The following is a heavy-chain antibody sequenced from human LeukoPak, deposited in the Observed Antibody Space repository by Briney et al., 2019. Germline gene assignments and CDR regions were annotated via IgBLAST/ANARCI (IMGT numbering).Heavy chain of an antibody. CDR3: ATRLPYYYDSSGYRYNYFDY. V-gene: IGHV1-24*01. J-gene: IGHJ4*02. CDR1: RYTPTELS. D-gene: IGHD3-22*01. CDR2: FDPEDGET. Sequence: ASVKVSCKVSRYTPTELSMHWVRQAPGKGLEWMGGFDPEDGETIYAQKFQGRVTMTEDTSTDTAYMELSSLRSEDTAVYYCATRLPYYYDSSGYRYNYFDYWGQGTLITVSS.